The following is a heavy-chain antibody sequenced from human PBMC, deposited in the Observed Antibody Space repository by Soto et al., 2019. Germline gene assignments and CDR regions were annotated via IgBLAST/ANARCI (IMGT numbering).Heavy chain of an antibody. J-gene: IGHJ5*02. CDR2: IAGYNNNR. V-gene: IGHV1-18*01. CDR1: GYNFNMYG. Sequence: QAQLVQSGPEVKKPGASVKVSCKASGYNFNMYGISWVRQAPGQGLEWMGWIAGYNNNRHYAPKVQDRVTLTIDRYTTTAYMDLRSLMSDDTAVYYCVRDPITFDPWGQGPLVTVSS. CDR3: VRDPITFDP.